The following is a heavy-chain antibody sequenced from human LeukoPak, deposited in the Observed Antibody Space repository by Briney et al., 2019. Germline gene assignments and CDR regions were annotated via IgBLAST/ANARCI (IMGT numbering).Heavy chain of an antibody. CDR3: ASYGSGSQGDVGYFDY. CDR1: GDSVSSNSAA. D-gene: IGHD3-10*01. V-gene: IGHV6-1*01. Sequence: SQTLSLTCAISGDSVSSNSAAWNWIRQSPSRGLEWLGRTYYRSKWYNDYAVSVKSRITINPDTSKNQFSLQLSSVTAADTAVYYCASYGSGSQGDVGYFDYWGQGTLVAVSS. J-gene: IGHJ4*02. CDR2: TYYRSKWYN.